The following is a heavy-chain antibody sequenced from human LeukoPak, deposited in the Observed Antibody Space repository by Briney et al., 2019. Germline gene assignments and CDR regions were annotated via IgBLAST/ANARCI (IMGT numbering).Heavy chain of an antibody. J-gene: IGHJ4*02. CDR2: ISYDGNNE. D-gene: IGHD5-18*01. CDR3: ARDLSGVTGYTYGRGIDY. V-gene: IGHV3-30*04. CDR1: GFTISSYA. Sequence: GGSLRLSCAASGFTISSYALHWVRQAPGKGLEWVAVISYDGNNEYYADSVKGRFTISRGNAKTSLYLQMNSLRAEDTAVYYCARDLSGVTGYTYGRGIDYWGQGALVTVSS.